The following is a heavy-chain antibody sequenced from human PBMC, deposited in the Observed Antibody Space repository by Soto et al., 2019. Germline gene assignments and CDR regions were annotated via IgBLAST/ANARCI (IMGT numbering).Heavy chain of an antibody. CDR2: ISGRGDST. J-gene: IGHJ4*02. V-gene: IGHV3-23*01. D-gene: IGHD2-8*01. CDR1: GFTFSSYA. CDR3: AKERDNGADRYYFDD. Sequence: EVQLLESGGILVHPGGSLRLSCAASGFTFSSYAMTWVRQAPGKGLEWVSAISGRGDSTYYADSVKGRFTISRDQSKNTLYLQMHSLRAEDTAVYFCAKERDNGADRYYFDDWCQGTLVTVSS.